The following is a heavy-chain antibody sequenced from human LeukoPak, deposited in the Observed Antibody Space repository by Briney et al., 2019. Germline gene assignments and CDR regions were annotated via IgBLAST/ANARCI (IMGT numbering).Heavy chain of an antibody. CDR3: ARVASSSSWADAFDI. J-gene: IGHJ3*02. V-gene: IGHV1-18*01. CDR1: GYTFTSYG. D-gene: IGHD6-13*01. Sequence: GASVKVSCKASGYTFTSYGISWVRQAPGQGLEWMGWISAYNGNTNYAQKLQGRVTMTTDTSTSTAYMELRSLRSDDTAVYYCARVASSSSWADAFDIWGQGTMVTVSS. CDR2: ISAYNGNT.